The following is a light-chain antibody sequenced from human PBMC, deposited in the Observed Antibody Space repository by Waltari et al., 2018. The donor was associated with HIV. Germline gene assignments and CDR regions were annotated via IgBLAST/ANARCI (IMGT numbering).Light chain of an antibody. J-gene: IGLJ3*02. V-gene: IGLV1-40*01. Sequence: QSALTQPPSVSGAPGQRVTISSTGSSSNIGAGSDVHWYQQLPGTAPKLLIYGNPKRPYGVPDRFSGSKSGTSASLAITGLQTEDEGTYYGQSYDNSLSGHWGFGGGTKLTVL. CDR3: QSYDNSLSGHWG. CDR1: SSNIGAGSD. CDR2: GNP.